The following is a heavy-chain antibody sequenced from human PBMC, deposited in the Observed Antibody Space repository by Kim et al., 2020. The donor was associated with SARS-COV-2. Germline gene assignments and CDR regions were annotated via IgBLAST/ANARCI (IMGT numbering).Heavy chain of an antibody. J-gene: IGHJ6*03. Sequence: SVKGRFTISIDNAKNTLYLQMNSLRAEDTAVYYCARSGGDYFLWYYYYMDVWGKGTTVTVSS. V-gene: IGHV3-74*01. D-gene: IGHD4-17*01. CDR3: ARSGGDYFLWYYYYMDV.